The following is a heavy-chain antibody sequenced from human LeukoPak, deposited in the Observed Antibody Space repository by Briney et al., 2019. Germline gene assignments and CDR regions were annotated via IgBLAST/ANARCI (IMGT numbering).Heavy chain of an antibody. V-gene: IGHV1-46*01. Sequence: GASVKVSCKASGYTFTSYYIHWVRQAPGQGLEWMGLINPSGGSTNYAQKFQGGVTMTRDTSTSTVYMELSSLRSEDTAVYYCARAYYHDSSDYYFPLDYWGQGTLVTVSS. CDR1: GYTFTSYY. CDR2: INPSGGST. J-gene: IGHJ4*02. D-gene: IGHD3-22*01. CDR3: ARAYYHDSSDYYFPLDY.